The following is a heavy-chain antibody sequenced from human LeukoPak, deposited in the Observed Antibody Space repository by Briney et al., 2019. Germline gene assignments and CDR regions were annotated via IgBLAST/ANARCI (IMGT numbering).Heavy chain of an antibody. V-gene: IGHV4-34*01. Sequence: SETLSLTCAVYGGSFSGYYCSWIRQPPGKGLEWIGEINHSGSTNYNPSLKSRVTISVDTSKNQFSLKLSSVTAADTAVYYCARSRRDWGYFDYWGQGTLVTVSP. J-gene: IGHJ4*02. CDR2: INHSGST. CDR3: ARSRRDWGYFDY. CDR1: GGSFSGYY. D-gene: IGHD7-27*01.